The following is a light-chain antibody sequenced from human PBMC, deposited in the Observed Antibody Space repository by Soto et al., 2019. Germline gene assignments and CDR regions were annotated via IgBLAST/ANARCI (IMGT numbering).Light chain of an antibody. CDR3: NSFTTSTTPYV. Sequence: QSALTQPASVSGSPGQSITISCTGTRSDIGDYNSVSWYQQHPGKAPKLIIYEVSHRPSGVSNRFSGSKSGNTASLTISGLQADDEADYYCNSFTTSTTPYVFGTGTKLTVL. CDR1: RSDIGDYNS. V-gene: IGLV2-14*03. CDR2: EVS. J-gene: IGLJ1*01.